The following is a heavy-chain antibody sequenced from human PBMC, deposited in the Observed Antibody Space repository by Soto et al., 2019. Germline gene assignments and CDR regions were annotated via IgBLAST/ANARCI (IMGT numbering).Heavy chain of an antibody. CDR2: IIPIFGTA. CDR1: GGTFSSYA. V-gene: IGHV1-69*06. J-gene: IGHJ6*02. Sequence: QVQLVQSGAEVKKPGSSVKVSCKASGGTFSSYAISWVRQAPGQGLEWMGGIIPIFGTANYAQKFQGRVTITADKSTSTAYMEVRSLRSEDTAVYYCARDRGKRWNETFLSRWGMDVWGQGTTVTVSS. D-gene: IGHD1-1*01. CDR3: ARDRGKRWNETFLSRWGMDV.